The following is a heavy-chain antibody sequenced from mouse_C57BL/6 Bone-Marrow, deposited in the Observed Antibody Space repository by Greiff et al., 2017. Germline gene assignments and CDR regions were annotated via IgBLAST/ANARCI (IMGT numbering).Heavy chain of an antibody. CDR3: ASYGSRGFDV. CDR1: GYAFSSSW. V-gene: IGHV1-82*01. CDR2: IYPGDGDT. D-gene: IGHD1-1*01. J-gene: IGHJ1*03. Sequence: VQLQQSGPELVKPGASVKISCKASGYAFSSSWMNWVKQRPGKGLEWIGRIYPGDGDTNYNGKFKGKATLTADKSSSTAYMQLSSLTSEDSAVYFCASYGSRGFDVWGTGTTVTVSS.